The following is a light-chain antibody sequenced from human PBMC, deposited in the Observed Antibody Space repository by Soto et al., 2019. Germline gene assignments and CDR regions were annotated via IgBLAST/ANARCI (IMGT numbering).Light chain of an antibody. V-gene: IGKV3-11*01. CDR2: DAS. CDR3: QQRSNWPPIT. J-gene: IGKJ5*01. Sequence: PGERATLSCRASQSVSSYLAWYQQKPGQAPRLLIYDASNRATGIPARFSGSGSGTGFTLTISSLEPEDFAVYYCQQRSNWPPITFGQGTRLEIK. CDR1: QSVSSY.